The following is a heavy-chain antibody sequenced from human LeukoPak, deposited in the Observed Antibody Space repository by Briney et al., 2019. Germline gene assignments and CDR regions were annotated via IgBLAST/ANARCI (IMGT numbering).Heavy chain of an antibody. V-gene: IGHV3-21*01. CDR1: GFTFSSYS. J-gene: IGHJ4*02. CDR2: ISSSSSYI. CDR3: AREVGYCSSTSCQHFDY. Sequence: GGSLRLSCAGSGFTFSSYSMNWVRQAPGKGLEWVSSISSSSSYIYYADSVKGRFTISRDNAKNSLYLQMNSLRAEDTAVYYCAREVGYCSSTSCQHFDYWGQGTLVTVSS. D-gene: IGHD2-2*01.